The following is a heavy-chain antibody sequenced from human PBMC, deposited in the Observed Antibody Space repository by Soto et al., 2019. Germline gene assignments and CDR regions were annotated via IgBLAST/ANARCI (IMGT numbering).Heavy chain of an antibody. V-gene: IGHV4-4*07. CDR1: GGSISSYY. Sequence: PSETLSLTCTVSGGSISSYYWSWIRQPAGKGLERIGRIYTSGSTNYNPSLKSRVTMSVDTSKNQFSLKLSSVTAADTAVYYCARGVYTVTTGNWFDPWGQGTLVTVSS. CDR3: ARGVYTVTTGNWFDP. D-gene: IGHD4-4*01. J-gene: IGHJ5*02. CDR2: IYTSGST.